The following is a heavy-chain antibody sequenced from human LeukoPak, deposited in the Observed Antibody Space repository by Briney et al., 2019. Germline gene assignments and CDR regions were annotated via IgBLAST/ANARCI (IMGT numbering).Heavy chain of an antibody. CDR3: ARAHDSSGYYYDVGMAFDI. CDR2: INHSGST. V-gene: IGHV4-34*01. J-gene: IGHJ3*02. CDR1: GGSFSGYY. D-gene: IGHD3-22*01. Sequence: SETLSLTCAVYGGSFSGYYWSWIRQPPGKGLEWIGEINHSGSTNYNPSLKSRVTISVDTSKNQFSLKLSSVTAADTAVYYCARAHDSSGYYYDVGMAFDIWGQGTMVTVSS.